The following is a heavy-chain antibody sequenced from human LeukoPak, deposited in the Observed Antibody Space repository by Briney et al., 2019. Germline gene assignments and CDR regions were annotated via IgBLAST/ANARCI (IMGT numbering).Heavy chain of an antibody. V-gene: IGHV3-23*01. D-gene: IGHD2-8*01. Sequence: GGSLRLSCAASGFTFSSYGMSWVRQAPGKGLEWVSAISGSGGSTYYADSVKGRFTNSRDNSKNTLYLQMNSLRAEDTAVYYCAKDRMGPFDYWGQGTLVTVSS. CDR1: GFTFSSYG. CDR2: ISGSGGST. CDR3: AKDRMGPFDY. J-gene: IGHJ4*02.